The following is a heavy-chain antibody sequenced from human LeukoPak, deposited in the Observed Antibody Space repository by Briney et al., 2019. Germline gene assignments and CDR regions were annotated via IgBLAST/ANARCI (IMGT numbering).Heavy chain of an antibody. J-gene: IGHJ4*02. Sequence: GGSLRLSCAASGFTFSDYYMSWIRQAPGKGLEWVSYISSSGSTIHYADSVKGRFTISRDNAKNSLFLQMNSLRAEDTAVYYCARRRYQLLYGDYWGQGTLVTVSS. D-gene: IGHD2-2*02. V-gene: IGHV3-11*04. CDR2: ISSSGSTI. CDR1: GFTFSDYY. CDR3: ARRRYQLLYGDY.